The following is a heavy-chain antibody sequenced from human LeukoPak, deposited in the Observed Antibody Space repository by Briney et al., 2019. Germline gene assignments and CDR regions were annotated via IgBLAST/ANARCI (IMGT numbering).Heavy chain of an antibody. V-gene: IGHV3-74*01. J-gene: IGHJ4*02. D-gene: IGHD5-18*01. CDR3: ARAEYSYVDY. Sequence: GGSLRLSCAASRFTFSSYWVHWVSQALGKGLVWVSRINSDGSSTSYADSVKGRFTISRDNAKNTLYLQMNSLRAEDTAVYYCARAEYSYVDYWGQGPLVTVSS. CDR2: INSDGSST. CDR1: RFTFSSYW.